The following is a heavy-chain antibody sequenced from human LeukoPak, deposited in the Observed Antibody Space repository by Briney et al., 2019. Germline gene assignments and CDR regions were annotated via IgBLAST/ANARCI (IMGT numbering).Heavy chain of an antibody. J-gene: IGHJ4*02. CDR2: INPSGGST. Sequence: ASVKVSCKASGYTFTSYYMHWVRQAPGQGLEWMGIINPSGGSTSYAQKFQGRVTMTRDTSTSTVYMELSSLRSEDTAVYYCARDSRNNYYDSSCFDYWGQGTLSPSPQ. V-gene: IGHV1-46*01. D-gene: IGHD3-22*01. CDR1: GYTFTSYY. CDR3: ARDSRNNYYDSSCFDY.